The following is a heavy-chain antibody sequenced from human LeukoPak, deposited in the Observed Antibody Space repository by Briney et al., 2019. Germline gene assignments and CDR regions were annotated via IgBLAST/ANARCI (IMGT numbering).Heavy chain of an antibody. CDR1: GGSISTHY. CDR2: IYYIGST. J-gene: IGHJ6*03. V-gene: IGHV4-59*11. CDR3: ARLPIVGATGLYYMDV. Sequence: PSETLSLTCSVSGGSISTHYWTWIRQSPGKGLEWIGDIYYIGSTNFNPSLKSRVTLSLDTSKKKFSLELRSVTAADTAVYYCARLPIVGATGLYYMDVWGKGTTVIVSS. D-gene: IGHD1-26*01.